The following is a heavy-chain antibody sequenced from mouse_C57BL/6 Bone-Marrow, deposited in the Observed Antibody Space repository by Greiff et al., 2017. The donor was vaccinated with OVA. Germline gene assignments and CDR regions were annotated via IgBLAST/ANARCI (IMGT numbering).Heavy chain of an antibody. CDR2: ISNGGGST. CDR1: GFTFSDYY. CDR3: ARRGYDGAWFAY. D-gene: IGHD2-2*01. V-gene: IGHV5-12*01. J-gene: IGHJ3*01. Sequence: DVMLVESGGGLVQPGGSLKLSCAASGFTFSDYYMYWVRQTPEKRLEWVAYISNGGGSTYYPDTVKGRFTISRDNAKNTLYLQMSRLKSEDTAMYYCARRGYDGAWFAYWGQGTLVTVSA.